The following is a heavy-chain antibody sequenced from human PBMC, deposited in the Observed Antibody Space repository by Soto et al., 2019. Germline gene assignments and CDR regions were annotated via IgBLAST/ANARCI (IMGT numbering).Heavy chain of an antibody. Sequence: SSETLSLTCAVYGGSFSGYYWSWIRQPPGKGLEWIGEINHSGSTNYNPSLKSRVTVSVDTSKNQFSLKLSSVTAADTAVYYCARGDRYNWNDFDYWGQGTLVTVSS. D-gene: IGHD1-1*01. J-gene: IGHJ4*02. CDR2: INHSGST. CDR1: GGSFSGYY. V-gene: IGHV4-34*01. CDR3: ARGDRYNWNDFDY.